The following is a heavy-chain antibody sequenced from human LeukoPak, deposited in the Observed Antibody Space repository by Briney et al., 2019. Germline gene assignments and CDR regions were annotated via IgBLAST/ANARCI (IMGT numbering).Heavy chain of an antibody. Sequence: GGSLRLSCAASGFTFSDSWMSWVRQAPGKGLEWVGRIKSKRDGETTEYAAPVKGRFTISRDDSENTLYLHMDSLNTDDTAVYYCKAWSTGRPEGGQGTLVTVSS. CDR1: GFTFSDSW. J-gene: IGHJ4*02. CDR2: IKSKRDGETT. CDR3: KAWSTGRPE. V-gene: IGHV3-15*01. D-gene: IGHD3-10*01.